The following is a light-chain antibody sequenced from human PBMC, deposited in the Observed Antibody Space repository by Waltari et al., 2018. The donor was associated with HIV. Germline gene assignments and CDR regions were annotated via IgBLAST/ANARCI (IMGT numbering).Light chain of an antibody. CDR1: SSDVGDYNY. CDR3: SSYTSGSVV. V-gene: IGLV2-14*01. J-gene: IGLJ2*01. Sequence: QSALTQPASVSGSPGQSITISCTGTSSDVGDYNYVSWYQQHPGKAPKLMIYEVSNRPSVFSTRFSGSKAGNPASLTISGLQAEDEAYYYCSSYTSGSVVFGGGTKLTVL. CDR2: EVS.